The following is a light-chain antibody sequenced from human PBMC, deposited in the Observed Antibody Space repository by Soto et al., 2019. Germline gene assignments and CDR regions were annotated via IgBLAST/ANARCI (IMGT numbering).Light chain of an antibody. V-gene: IGLV1-44*01. J-gene: IGLJ1*01. Sequence: QSALTQPPSASGTPGQRVTISCSGSSSNIGSNYVNWYQHLPGTAPKLLIYSDDQRPSGVPDRFSGSKSGTSASLAISGLQPEDEADYFCAAWNDNPNGPGYVFGTGTKVTVL. CDR1: SSNIGSNY. CDR3: AAWNDNPNGPGYV. CDR2: SDD.